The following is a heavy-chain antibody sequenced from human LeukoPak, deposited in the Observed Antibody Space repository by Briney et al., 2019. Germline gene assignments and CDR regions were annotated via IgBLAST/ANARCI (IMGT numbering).Heavy chain of an antibody. Sequence: SETLSLTCTVSGGSISSYYWSWIRQPPGKGLEWIGYIYYSGSTNYNPSLKSRVTISVDTSKNQFSLKLSSVTAADTAVYYCARDSGYGGLAFDIWGRGTMVTVSS. CDR1: GGSISSYY. V-gene: IGHV4-59*01. CDR3: ARDSGYGGLAFDI. J-gene: IGHJ3*02. CDR2: IYYSGST. D-gene: IGHD4-23*01.